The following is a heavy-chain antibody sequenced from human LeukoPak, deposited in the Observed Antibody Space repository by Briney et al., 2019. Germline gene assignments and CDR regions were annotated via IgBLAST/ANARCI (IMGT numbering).Heavy chain of an antibody. CDR3: ARDNPWVAAAGTLGIDWFDP. CDR1: GFTFSSYS. CDR2: ISSSSSTI. Sequence: GGSLRLSCAASGFTFSSYSMNWVRQAPGKGLERVSYISSSSSTIYYADSVKGRFTISRDNAKNSLYLQMNSLRAEDTALYYCARDNPWVAAAGTLGIDWFDPWGQGTLVTVSS. V-gene: IGHV3-48*04. J-gene: IGHJ5*02. D-gene: IGHD6-13*01.